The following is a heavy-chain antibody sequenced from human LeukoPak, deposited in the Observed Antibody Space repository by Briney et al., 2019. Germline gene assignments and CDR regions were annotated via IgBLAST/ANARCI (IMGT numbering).Heavy chain of an antibody. CDR2: LNPNSGGT. CDR1: GYTFTGYY. J-gene: IGHJ6*02. D-gene: IGHD3-16*01. V-gene: IGHV1-2*02. CDR3: ARDDYDYVWGRYGMDV. Sequence: ASVKVSCKASGYTFTGYYMHWVRQAPGQGLEWMGWLNPNSGGTNYAQKFQGRVTMTRDTSISTAYMELSRLRSDDTAVYYCARDDYDYVWGRYGMDVWGQGTTVTVSS.